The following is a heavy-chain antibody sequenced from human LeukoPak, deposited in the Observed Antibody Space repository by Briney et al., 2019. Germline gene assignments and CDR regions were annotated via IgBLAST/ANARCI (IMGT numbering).Heavy chain of an antibody. CDR1: GDSISNYY. CDR3: ARGGIASAGIPLRI. V-gene: IGHV4-59*01. D-gene: IGHD6-13*01. J-gene: IGHJ3*02. Sequence: SETLSLTCTVSGDSISNYYWNWIRQPPGKGLKWIGYIYENGNTHYNPSLKSRVTISVDTSKKQFSLKVNSVTAADTAVYYCARGGIASAGIPLRIWGQGTMVTVSS. CDR2: IYENGNT.